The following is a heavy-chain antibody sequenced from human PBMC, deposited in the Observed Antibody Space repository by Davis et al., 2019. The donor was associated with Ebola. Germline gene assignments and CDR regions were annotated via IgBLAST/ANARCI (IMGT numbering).Heavy chain of an antibody. CDR2: INGDGSFA. J-gene: IGHJ4*02. CDR3: ARGGHCSGGSCYPTPFDY. D-gene: IGHD2-15*01. CDR1: GFTFSSYW. V-gene: IGHV3-74*01. Sequence: GESLKISCAASGFTFSSYWMHWVRQAPGKGLVWVSRINGDGSFASYADSVKGRFTVSRDNAKNTLYLQMNNLRAEDTAVYYCARGGHCSGGSCYPTPFDYWGQGTLVTVSS.